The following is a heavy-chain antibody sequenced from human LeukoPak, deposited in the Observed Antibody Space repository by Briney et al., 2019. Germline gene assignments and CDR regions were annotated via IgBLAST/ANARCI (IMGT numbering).Heavy chain of an antibody. CDR1: EFTFSNYV. D-gene: IGHD2-2*02. J-gene: IGHJ4*02. V-gene: IGHV3-30*02. Sequence: GGSLRLSCAASEFTFSNYVMHWVRQAPGKGLEWVTFIRHDGTNKHYADSVKGRFTISRDNSKNTLYLQMNSLRVEDTAVYYCAKGCSSTSCYRGYFDYWGQGTLVTVSS. CDR2: IRHDGTNK. CDR3: AKGCSSTSCYRGYFDY.